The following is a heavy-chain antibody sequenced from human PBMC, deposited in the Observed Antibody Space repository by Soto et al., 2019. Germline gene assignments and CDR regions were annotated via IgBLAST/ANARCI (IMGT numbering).Heavy chain of an antibody. J-gene: IGHJ4*02. V-gene: IGHV4-59*01. Sequence: LSLTCTVSGGSISSYYWSWIRQPPGKGLEWIGYIYYSGSTNYNPSLTSRVTIAVDTSKNQFSLKLSSVTAADTAVYYCARARYGSGSYLDYWGQGTLVTVSS. CDR3: ARARYGSGSYLDY. CDR1: GGSISSYY. CDR2: IYYSGST. D-gene: IGHD3-10*01.